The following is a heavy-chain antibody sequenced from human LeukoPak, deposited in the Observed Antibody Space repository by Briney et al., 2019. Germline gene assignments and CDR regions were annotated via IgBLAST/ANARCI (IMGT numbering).Heavy chain of an antibody. CDR2: ISGSGGST. J-gene: IGHJ4*02. CDR3: AKVGGYSSSWYRVGY. D-gene: IGHD6-13*01. Sequence: GGSLRLSRAASGFTFSSYAMSWVRQAPGKGLEWVSAISGSGGSTYYADSVKGRFTISRDNSKNTLYLQMNSLRAEDTAVYYCAKVGGYSSSWYRVGYWGQGTLVTVSS. CDR1: GFTFSSYA. V-gene: IGHV3-23*01.